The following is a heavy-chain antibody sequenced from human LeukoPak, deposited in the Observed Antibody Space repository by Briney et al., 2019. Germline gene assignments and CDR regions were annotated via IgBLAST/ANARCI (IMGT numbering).Heavy chain of an antibody. V-gene: IGHV4-38-2*02. CDR2: IYHSGST. Sequence: PSETLSLTCAVSGYSISSGYYWCWIRQPPGKGLEWIVSIYHSGSTYYNPSLKSRVTISVDTSKNQFSLKLSSVTAADTAVYYCARDNWNYPNYYYYMDVWGKGTTVTVSS. J-gene: IGHJ6*03. CDR3: ARDNWNYPNYYYYMDV. CDR1: GYSISSGYY. D-gene: IGHD1-7*01.